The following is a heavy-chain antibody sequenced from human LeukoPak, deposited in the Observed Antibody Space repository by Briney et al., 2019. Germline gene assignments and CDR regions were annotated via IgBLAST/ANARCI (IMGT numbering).Heavy chain of an antibody. D-gene: IGHD3-22*01. CDR3: ARASNYFDFLY. Sequence: PSETLSLTCTVSGGSISSSYYYWGWIRQTPGKGLEWIGTIYYTGSTYYIPSLKSRVAISIDTSKNQFSLTLSSVTAADTAVYFCARASNYFDFLYWGQGTLVTVSS. CDR2: IYYTGST. V-gene: IGHV4-39*01. J-gene: IGHJ4*02. CDR1: GGSISSSYYY.